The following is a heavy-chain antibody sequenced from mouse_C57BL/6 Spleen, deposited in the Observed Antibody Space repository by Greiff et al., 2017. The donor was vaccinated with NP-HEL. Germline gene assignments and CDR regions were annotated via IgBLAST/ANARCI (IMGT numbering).Heavy chain of an antibody. D-gene: IGHD2-3*01. V-gene: IGHV1-80*01. Sequence: VQLQQSGASVKISCKASGYAFSSYWMNWVKQRPGKGLEWIGQIYPGDGDTNYNGKFKGKATLTADKSSSTAYMQLSSLTSEDSAVYFCARDDGYYSYWGQGTLVTVSA. CDR3: ARDDGYYSY. CDR2: IYPGDGDT. J-gene: IGHJ3*01. CDR1: GYAFSSYW.